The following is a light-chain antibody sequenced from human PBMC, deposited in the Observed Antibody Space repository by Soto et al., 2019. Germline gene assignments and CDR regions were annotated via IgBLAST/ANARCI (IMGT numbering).Light chain of an antibody. CDR1: QSVRSN. Sequence: EIVRTQSPDTRSVTPGDGATLSCRASQSVRSNLDWYQQKPGQAPRLLIFGASTRVTGIPARFSGSGSVTEFTLSIGSPESEDCAVDHGPEDNDWPDTVGEGTTPVIK. CDR2: GAS. V-gene: IGKV3-15*01. J-gene: IGKJ2*01. CDR3: PEDNDWPDT.